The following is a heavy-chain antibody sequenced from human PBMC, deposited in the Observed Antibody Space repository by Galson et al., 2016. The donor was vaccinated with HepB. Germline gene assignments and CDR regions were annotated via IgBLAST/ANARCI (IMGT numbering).Heavy chain of an antibody. CDR3: MREGLTTDY. Sequence: SETLSLTCAVSGGSISSGYYWAWIRQPPGKGLEWIGTIHHTGSTYYSPSLNGRVTISLDTSVNHFSLRLTSMTAADTALYYCMREGLTTDYWGQGTLVTVSS. CDR2: IHHTGST. CDR1: GGSISSGYY. V-gene: IGHV4-38-2*02. D-gene: IGHD4-11*01. J-gene: IGHJ4*02.